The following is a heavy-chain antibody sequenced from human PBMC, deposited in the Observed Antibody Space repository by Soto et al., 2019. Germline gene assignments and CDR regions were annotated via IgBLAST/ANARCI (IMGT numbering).Heavy chain of an antibody. CDR1: GASITRGGYS. CDR3: ARVPDY. D-gene: IGHD2-2*01. CDR2: IYHSGRT. Sequence: QLQLQESGSGLVRPSQTLSLTCAVSGASITRGGYSWGWIRQPPGKGLELIGYIYHSGRTYYNPPLKSRVTISVARSKNQFSLKLSSVTAADTAVYYCARVPDYWGQGTLVTVSS. V-gene: IGHV4-30-2*01. J-gene: IGHJ4*02.